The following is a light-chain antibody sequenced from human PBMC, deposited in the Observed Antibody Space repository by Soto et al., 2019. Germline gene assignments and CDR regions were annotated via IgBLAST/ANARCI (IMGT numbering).Light chain of an antibody. J-gene: IGKJ5*01. V-gene: IGKV1-12*01. Sequence: DIRMTQSPSSVSASVGDRVTITCRESQGLSSWLAWYQQKPGKAPKLLIYAASSLQSGVPSRFSGSGSGTDFTLAISSLQPEDFATYYCQQANSFPITFGAGTRLEIK. CDR2: AAS. CDR1: QGLSSW. CDR3: QQANSFPIT.